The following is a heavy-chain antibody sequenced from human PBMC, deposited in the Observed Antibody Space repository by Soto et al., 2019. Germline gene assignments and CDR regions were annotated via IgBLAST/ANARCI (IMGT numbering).Heavy chain of an antibody. V-gene: IGHV4-30-4*01. CDR2: IYYSGST. J-gene: IGHJ5*02. CDR1: GGSISSGDYY. D-gene: IGHD6-13*01. CDR3: ARFSTLDIEQQLVTTAAYNWFDH. Sequence: SETLSLTCTVSGGSISSGDYYWSWIRQPPGKGLEWIGYIYYSGSTYYNPSLKSRVTISVDTSKNQFSLKLSSVTAADTAVYYCARFSTLDIEQQLVTTAAYNWFDHWGQGTLVTVSS.